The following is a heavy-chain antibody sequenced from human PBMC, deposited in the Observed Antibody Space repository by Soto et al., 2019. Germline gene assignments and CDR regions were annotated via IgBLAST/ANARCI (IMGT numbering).Heavy chain of an antibody. D-gene: IGHD6-13*01. J-gene: IGHJ6*02. CDR2: VSCGDSNK. V-gene: IGHV3-30-3*01. CDR3: ARSGFYGLGILYFYGVDV. Sequence: QVQLVESGGGEVQPGRSLRLSCAASGFTFSAYALHWVRQAPGTGLEWVATVSCGDSNKYYADSVKGRFTISRDNSKKTLFLQMNSLKVEDTAIYYCARSGFYGLGILYFYGVDVWGQGTTVTVSS. CDR1: GFTFSAYA.